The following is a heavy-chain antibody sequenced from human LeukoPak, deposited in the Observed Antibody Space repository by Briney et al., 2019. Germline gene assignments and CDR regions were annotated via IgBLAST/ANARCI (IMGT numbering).Heavy chain of an antibody. CDR2: IYYRGST. D-gene: IGHD3-10*01. CDR3: ARVDITMVRGVTTFDP. V-gene: IGHV4-59*01. CDR1: GGSISSYY. J-gene: IGHJ5*02. Sequence: SETLSLTCTVSGGSISSYYWSWIRQPPGKGLEWIGYIYYRGSTNYNPPLKSRVTISVDTSKNQFSLKLSSVTAADTAVYYCARVDITMVRGVTTFDPWGQGTLVT.